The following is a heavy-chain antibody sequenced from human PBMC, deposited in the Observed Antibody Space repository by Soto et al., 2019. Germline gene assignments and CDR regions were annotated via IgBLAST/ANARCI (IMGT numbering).Heavy chain of an antibody. D-gene: IGHD6-13*01. Sequence: SETLSLTCTVSGGSIRSYYLSWIRQPPGRGLEWIGYIYYSGSTNYNPSLKSRVTISVDTSKNQFSLKLSSVTAADTAVYYCARELGEGIAAAGDAFDIWGQGTMVTVSS. CDR3: ARELGEGIAAAGDAFDI. J-gene: IGHJ3*02. CDR1: GGSIRSYY. CDR2: IYYSGST. V-gene: IGHV4-59*01.